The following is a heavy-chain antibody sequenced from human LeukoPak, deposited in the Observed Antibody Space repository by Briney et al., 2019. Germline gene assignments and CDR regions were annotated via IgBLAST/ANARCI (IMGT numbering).Heavy chain of an antibody. J-gene: IGHJ4*02. D-gene: IGHD2-2*02. V-gene: IGHV4-30-4*08. Sequence: PSQTQSLTCTVSGGSLSSGDYYWSWIRQPPGKGLEWIGYIYYSGSTYYNPSLKSRVTISVDTSKNQFSLKLSSVTAADTAVYYCARVYVVPAAISSFDYWGQGTLVTVSS. CDR3: ARVYVVPAAISSFDY. CDR1: GGSLSSGDYY. CDR2: IYYSGST.